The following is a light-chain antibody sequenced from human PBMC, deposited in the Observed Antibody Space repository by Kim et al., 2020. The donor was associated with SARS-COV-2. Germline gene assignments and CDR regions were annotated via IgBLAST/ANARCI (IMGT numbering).Light chain of an antibody. Sequence: SVGDSATSTCRASQSISTHVHWYQQKPGKAPKLLIYAASTLEDGVPSRFVGGGSGTDFTLTIYSLQPEDFATYFCQQTYSSLHITFGQGTRLEIK. CDR2: AAS. CDR3: QQTYSSLHIT. CDR1: QSISTH. V-gene: IGKV1-39*01. J-gene: IGKJ5*01.